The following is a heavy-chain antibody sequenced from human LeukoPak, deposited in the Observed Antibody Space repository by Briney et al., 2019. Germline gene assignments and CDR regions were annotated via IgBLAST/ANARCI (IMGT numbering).Heavy chain of an antibody. CDR1: GGSISTYY. J-gene: IGHJ4*02. Sequence: SETLSLTCTVSGGSISTYYWSWIRQPPGKGLDYIGYIDYSGSTNYNPSLKSRVTISVDTSKNQFSLKLSPVTAADTAVYYCARDYSKGGGFDFWGQGTLVTVSS. CDR3: ARDYSKGGGFDF. V-gene: IGHV4-59*01. D-gene: IGHD4-11*01. CDR2: IDYSGST.